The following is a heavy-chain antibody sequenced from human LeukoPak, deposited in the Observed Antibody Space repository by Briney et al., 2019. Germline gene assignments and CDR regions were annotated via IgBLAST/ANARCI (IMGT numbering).Heavy chain of an antibody. CDR3: AKGPYSSSWYEYYFDY. J-gene: IGHJ4*02. D-gene: IGHD6-13*01. Sequence: GGSLRLSCAASGFTFSSYSMNWVRQAPGKGLEWVSGISWNSGSIGYADSVKGRFTISRDNAKNSLYLQMNSLRAEDTALYYCAKGPYSSSWYEYYFDYWGQGTLVTVSS. CDR2: ISWNSGSI. CDR1: GFTFSSYS. V-gene: IGHV3-9*01.